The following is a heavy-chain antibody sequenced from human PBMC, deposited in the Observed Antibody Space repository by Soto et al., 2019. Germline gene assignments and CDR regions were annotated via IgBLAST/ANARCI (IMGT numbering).Heavy chain of an antibody. CDR2: IPSDGSNQ. V-gene: IGHV3-30*18. J-gene: IGHJ4*02. D-gene: IGHD4-17*01. CDR3: AKGTPVNGDYALDY. CDR1: GFTFSSYA. Sequence: GGSLRLSCAASGFTFSSYAIHWVRQAPGKGLEWVALIPSDGSNQYYADSGKGRFTISRDNSKDTVYLQMHSLRPEDTSVYFCAKGTPVNGDYALDYWGQGTLVTVS.